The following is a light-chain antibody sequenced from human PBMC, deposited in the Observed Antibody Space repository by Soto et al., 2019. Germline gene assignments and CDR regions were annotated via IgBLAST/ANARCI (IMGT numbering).Light chain of an antibody. CDR1: QVITND. J-gene: IGKJ1*01. CDR3: LQLNTSPWT. Sequence: IQMTQSPSSLSASVGDRLSITCRASQVITNDLGWYQQKPGKAPKRLIYAASTLQSGVPSRFSGSGSGTEFPLTTRSLQPEDVATYYCLQLNTSPWTFGQGTKVEIK. CDR2: AAS. V-gene: IGKV1-17*01.